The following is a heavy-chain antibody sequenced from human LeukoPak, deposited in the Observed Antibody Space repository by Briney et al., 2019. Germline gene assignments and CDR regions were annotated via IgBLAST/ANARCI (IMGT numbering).Heavy chain of an antibody. CDR2: IYHSGRT. Sequence: SETLSLTCTVSGGSISSGDYYWSWIRQPPGKGLEWIGFIYHSGRTYYNPSLKSRVTISVDKSMNQFSLKLTSVTAADTAVYYCARRLVGATELDFDYWGQGTLVTVSS. D-gene: IGHD1-26*01. CDR3: ARRLVGATELDFDY. V-gene: IGHV4-30-4*01. CDR1: GGSISSGDYY. J-gene: IGHJ4*02.